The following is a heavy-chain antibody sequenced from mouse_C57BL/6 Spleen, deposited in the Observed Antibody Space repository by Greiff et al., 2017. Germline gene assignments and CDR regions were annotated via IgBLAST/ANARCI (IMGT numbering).Heavy chain of an antibody. Sequence: QVQLQQPGAELVKPGASVKLSCKASGYTFTSYWMHWVKQRPGQGLEWIGMIHPNSGSTNYNEKFKSKATLTVDKSSSTAYMQLSSLTSEDSAVYYCARKRGGYDYDPHWYFDVWGTGTTVTVSS. CDR2: IHPNSGST. CDR3: ARKRGGYDYDPHWYFDV. V-gene: IGHV1-64*01. D-gene: IGHD2-4*01. J-gene: IGHJ1*03. CDR1: GYTFTSYW.